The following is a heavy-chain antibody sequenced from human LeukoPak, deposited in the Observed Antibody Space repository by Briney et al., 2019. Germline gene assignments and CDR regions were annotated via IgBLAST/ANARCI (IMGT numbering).Heavy chain of an antibody. V-gene: IGHV1-18*01. CDR2: ISAYNGNT. J-gene: IGHJ4*02. CDR1: GYTFTSYG. D-gene: IGHD3-22*01. CDR3: AREDGHPDYDSSGYYWGY. Sequence: ASVKVSCKASGYTFTSYGISWVRQAPGQGLEWMGWISAYNGNTNYAQKLQGRVTMTADTSTSTAYMELRSLRSDDTAVYYCAREDGHPDYDSSGYYWGYWGQGTLVTVSS.